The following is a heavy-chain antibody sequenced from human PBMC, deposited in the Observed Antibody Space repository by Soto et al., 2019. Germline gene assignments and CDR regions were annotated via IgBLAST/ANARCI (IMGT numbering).Heavy chain of an antibody. J-gene: IGHJ4*02. D-gene: IGHD3-22*01. CDR3: VSPEGYYDSSGYTLDY. V-gene: IGHV4-39*01. Sequence: PSETLTLTCTVSGKSISSSTYYWGRIRQPPGKGLEWIGSMFYSGNTYYNPSLMSRVTLSINTSKNHFSLKLNSVTAADTAVYYCVSPEGYYDSSGYTLDYWGQG. CDR2: MFYSGNT. CDR1: GKSISSSTYY.